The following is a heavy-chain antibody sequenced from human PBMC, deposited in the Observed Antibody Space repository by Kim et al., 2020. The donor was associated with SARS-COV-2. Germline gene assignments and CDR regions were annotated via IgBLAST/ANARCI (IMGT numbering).Heavy chain of an antibody. CDR3: ASRRYTGTYYYFDY. V-gene: IGHV3-74*01. CDR2: ITSDGGTT. D-gene: IGHD1-26*01. CDR1: GFTFSSYW. J-gene: IGHJ4*02. Sequence: GGSLRLSCAASGFTFSSYWMHWVRQAPGKGLVWVSRITSDGGTTSYADSVKGRFTISRDNAKSTLYLQMNSLRAEDTAVYYCASRRYTGTYYYFDYWGQGSLVTLSS.